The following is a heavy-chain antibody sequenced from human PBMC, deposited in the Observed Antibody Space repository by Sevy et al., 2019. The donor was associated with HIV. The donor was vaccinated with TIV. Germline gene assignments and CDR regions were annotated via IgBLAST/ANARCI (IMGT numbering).Heavy chain of an antibody. CDR1: GFSLSTSGVG. D-gene: IGHD4-17*01. CDR3: AHSLYGDYIGGYFDY. CDR2: IYWDDNK. J-gene: IGHJ4*02. V-gene: IGHV2-5*02. Sequence: SGPTLVKPTQTLTLTCTFSGFSLSTSGVGVGWIRQPPGKALEWLALIYWDDNKRYSPSLRSRLTITKETSKNQVVLTMTNMDPVDTATYYCAHSLYGDYIGGYFDYWGQGTLVTVSS.